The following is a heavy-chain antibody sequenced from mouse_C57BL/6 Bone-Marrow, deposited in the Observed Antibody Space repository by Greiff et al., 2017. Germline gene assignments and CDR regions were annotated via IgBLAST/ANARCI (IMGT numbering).Heavy chain of an antibody. CDR3: TGGLRRGFDY. V-gene: IGHV1-15*01. D-gene: IGHD2-4*01. Sequence: VQVVESGAELVRPGASVTLSCKASGYTFTDYEMHWVKQTPVHGLEWIGAIDPETGGTAYNQKFKGKAILTADKSSSTAYMELRSLTSEDSAVYYCTGGLRRGFDYWGQGTTLTVSS. CDR2: IDPETGGT. CDR1: GYTFTDYE. J-gene: IGHJ2*01.